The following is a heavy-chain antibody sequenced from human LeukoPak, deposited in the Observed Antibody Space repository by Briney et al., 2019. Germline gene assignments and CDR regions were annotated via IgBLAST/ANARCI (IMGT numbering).Heavy chain of an antibody. V-gene: IGHV3-48*01. CDR2: ISRDSNII. CDR1: GFSFRDYN. D-gene: IGHD5-18*01. CDR3: ARAYDTNTYGYVY. J-gene: IGHJ4*02. Sequence: TGGSLRLSCAASGFSFRDYNVNWVRQPPGKGLEWVSYISRDSNIIYYADSVKGRFTISRGNAKNSVSLQMNSLRAEDTAVYYCARAYDTNTYGYVYWGQGTLVTVSS.